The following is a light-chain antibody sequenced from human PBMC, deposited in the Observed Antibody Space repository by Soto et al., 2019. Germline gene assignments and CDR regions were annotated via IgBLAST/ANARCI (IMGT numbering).Light chain of an antibody. Sequence: DIQMTQSPSTLSASVGDRVTISCRASQSISSWLAWYQQKPGKAPKLLIYDASNLESGVPSRFSGSGSGTDFTLTISHLQPDDSATYYCQQYENYWTFGQGTKVDIK. CDR1: QSISSW. J-gene: IGKJ1*01. V-gene: IGKV1-5*01. CDR2: DAS. CDR3: QQYENYWT.